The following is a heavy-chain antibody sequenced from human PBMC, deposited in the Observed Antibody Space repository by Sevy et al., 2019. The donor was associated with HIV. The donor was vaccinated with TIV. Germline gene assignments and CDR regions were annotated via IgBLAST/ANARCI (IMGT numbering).Heavy chain of an antibody. CDR3: ARDTAAAGIPFDY. D-gene: IGHD6-13*01. CDR2: INHIGST. Sequence: SETLSLTCAVYGGSFSGYYWRWIRQPPGKGLEWIGEINHIGSTNYNPSLKSRLTISVDTSKNQFSLKLSSVTAADTAVYYCARDTAAAGIPFDYWGQGTLVTVSS. V-gene: IGHV4-34*01. CDR1: GGSFSGYY. J-gene: IGHJ4*02.